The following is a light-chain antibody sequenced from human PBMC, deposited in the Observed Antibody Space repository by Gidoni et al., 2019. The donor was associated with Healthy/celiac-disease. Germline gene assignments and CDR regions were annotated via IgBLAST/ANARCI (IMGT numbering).Light chain of an antibody. CDR1: KLGDKY. J-gene: IGLJ2*01. CDR2: QDS. Sequence: SYELPQPPSSSFSPGQTASITCAGDKLGDKYACWYHQKPGQSPVLVIYQDSKRPSGIPERFSGSNSGNTDTLTISGTQAMEEADYYCQAWDSSSVVFGGGTKLTVL. V-gene: IGLV3-1*01. CDR3: QAWDSSSVV.